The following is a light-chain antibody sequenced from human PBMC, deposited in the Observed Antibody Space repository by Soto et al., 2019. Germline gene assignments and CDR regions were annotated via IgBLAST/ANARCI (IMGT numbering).Light chain of an antibody. CDR2: AAS. V-gene: IGKV1-39*01. Sequence: DIQMTQSPSSLSASLGDRVTITCRASQSISSYLNWYQQKPGKAPKLLIYAASSLQSGVPSRFSGSESGTDFTLTISSLQPEDFATYYCQQSYSTPYTFGQGTRLEIK. J-gene: IGKJ5*01. CDR1: QSISSY. CDR3: QQSYSTPYT.